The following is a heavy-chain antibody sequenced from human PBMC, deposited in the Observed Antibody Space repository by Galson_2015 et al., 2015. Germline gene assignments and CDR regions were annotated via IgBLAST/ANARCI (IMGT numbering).Heavy chain of an antibody. V-gene: IGHV3-11*06. D-gene: IGHD2-21*02. CDR3: ARERSGGDDGYGMDV. CDR1: GFTFSAYY. CDR2: ISSSSSYT. Sequence: SLRLSCAASGFTFSAYYMSWLRQAPGKGLAWVSYISSSSSYTNYADSVKGRFTISRDNAKNSLYLQMNSLRAEDTAVYYCARERSGGDDGYGMDVWGQGTTVTVSS. J-gene: IGHJ6*02.